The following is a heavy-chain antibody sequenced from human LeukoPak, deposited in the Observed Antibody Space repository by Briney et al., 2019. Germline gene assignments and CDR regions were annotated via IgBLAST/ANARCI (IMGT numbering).Heavy chain of an antibody. V-gene: IGHV3-43*02. D-gene: IGHD3-22*01. Sequence: GGSLRLSCAASGFTFDDYAMHWVRQAPGKGLEWVSLISGDGGSTYYADSVKGRFTISRDNSKNSLYLQMNSLRIEDTALYYCAKDLYYYDSSGFHILGPADNWGRGTLVAVSS. J-gene: IGHJ4*02. CDR2: ISGDGGST. CDR1: GFTFDDYA. CDR3: AKDLYYYDSSGFHILGPADN.